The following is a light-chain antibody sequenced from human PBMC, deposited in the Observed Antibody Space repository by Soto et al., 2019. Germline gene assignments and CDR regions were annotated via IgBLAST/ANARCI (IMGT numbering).Light chain of an antibody. CDR2: GAS. Sequence: EIVLTQSPGTLSLSPGERATLSCRASQSVSSSYLAWYQQKPGQAPRLLIYGASSRATGIPDRSSGSGSGTDFTLTISRLEPEYFAVYYCQQYGSSPRFTFVPGTKVDIK. CDR3: QQYGSSPRFT. V-gene: IGKV3-20*01. CDR1: QSVSSSY. J-gene: IGKJ3*01.